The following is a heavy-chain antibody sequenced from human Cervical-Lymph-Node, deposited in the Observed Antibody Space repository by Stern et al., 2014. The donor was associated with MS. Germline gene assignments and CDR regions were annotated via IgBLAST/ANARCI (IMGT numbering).Heavy chain of an antibody. CDR1: GYTFSNYY. J-gene: IGHJ2*01. CDR3: AREGVPSALIWYFDL. D-gene: IGHD2-2*01. CDR2: INPSAGST. Sequence: QDQLVQSGAEVRKPGASVNVSCKASGYTFSNYYIHWVRQAPGQGLEWMGLINPSAGSTSYAQKFQGRITMTRDTSTTTVYMELSSLRSEDTAVYYCAREGVPSALIWYFDLWGRGTLVTVSS. V-gene: IGHV1-46*01.